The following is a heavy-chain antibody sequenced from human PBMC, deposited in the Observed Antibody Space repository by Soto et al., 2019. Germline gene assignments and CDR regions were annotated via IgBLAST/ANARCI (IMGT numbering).Heavy chain of an antibody. V-gene: IGHV3-21*01. Sequence: GGCLRLSCAASGFTFSSYTMNWVRQAPGKGLEWVSSISSTSSYIYYADSVKGRFTISRDNAKNSLYLQMNSLRAEDTAVYYCARVLYYDGSGYNFWGQGTLVTVSS. D-gene: IGHD3-22*01. CDR1: GFTFSSYT. J-gene: IGHJ4*02. CDR3: ARVLYYDGSGYNF. CDR2: ISSTSSYI.